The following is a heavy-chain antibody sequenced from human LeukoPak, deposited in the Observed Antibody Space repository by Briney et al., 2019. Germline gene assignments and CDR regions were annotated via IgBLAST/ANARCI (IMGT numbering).Heavy chain of an antibody. D-gene: IGHD3-22*01. J-gene: IGHJ4*02. V-gene: IGHV4-39*02. CDR2: IYYSGST. CDR3: AKRDDSGGNLVDL. Sequence: PSETLSLTCTVPGGSLRSGSHYWAWIRHPPGKGLEWIGSIYYSGSTYYNPSLENRVTISIDTSKTHFSLKLSSLSAADTSVYYCAKRDDSGGNLVDLWGQGTLVTVS. CDR1: GGSLRSGSHY.